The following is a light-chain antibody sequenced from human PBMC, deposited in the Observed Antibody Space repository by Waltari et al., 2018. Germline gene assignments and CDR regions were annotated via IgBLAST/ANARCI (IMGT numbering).Light chain of an antibody. CDR2: SVT. CDR3: CSYAGRYTMI. J-gene: IGLJ2*01. Sequence: QSALTQPRSVSGSPGQTVTISCTGTNSDIGEYKYVSWFQLHPGKAPKLIIYSVTDRPSGVPYRFSGSKSGSTASLTISGLQPEDEGDYFCCSYAGRYTMIFGGGTRLTVL. V-gene: IGLV2-11*01. CDR1: NSDIGEYKY.